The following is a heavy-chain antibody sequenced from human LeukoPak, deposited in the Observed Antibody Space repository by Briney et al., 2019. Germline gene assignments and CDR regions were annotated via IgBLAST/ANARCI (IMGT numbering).Heavy chain of an antibody. CDR2: IIPIFGTA. Sequence: SVKVSCKASGGTFSSYAISCVRQAPGQGLEWMGRIIPIFGTANYAQKFQGRVTITTDESTSTAYMEPSSLRSEDTAVYYCARDREANWFDPWGQGTLVTVSS. V-gene: IGHV1-69*05. CDR3: ARDREANWFDP. CDR1: GGTFSSYA. J-gene: IGHJ5*02.